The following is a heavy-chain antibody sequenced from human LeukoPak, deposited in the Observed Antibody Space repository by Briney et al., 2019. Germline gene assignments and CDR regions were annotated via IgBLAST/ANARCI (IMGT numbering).Heavy chain of an antibody. Sequence: SETLSLTCAVHGGSLSGNYWSWIRQPPGKGLQWIGQGTHDGVTTYNPSLKSRVTISVDTPSNQVSLKVTSLTAADTAVYYCARGLSILDYWGQGTLVTVSS. CDR1: GGSLSGNY. D-gene: IGHD3-3*02. CDR2: GTHDGVT. V-gene: IGHV4-34*01. CDR3: ARGLSILDY. J-gene: IGHJ4*02.